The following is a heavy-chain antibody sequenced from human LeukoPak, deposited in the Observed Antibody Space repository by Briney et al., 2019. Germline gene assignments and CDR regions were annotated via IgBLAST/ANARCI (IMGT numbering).Heavy chain of an antibody. D-gene: IGHD3-10*01. J-gene: IGHJ6*02. CDR1: GFTFSSYS. V-gene: IGHV3-9*01. CDR3: AKGPGSYGLDV. Sequence: PGGSLRLSCAASGFTFSSYSMNWVRQAPGKGLEWVSGISWNSGSLGYVDSVKGRFTVSRDNAKNSLYLQMNSLRAEDTALYYCAKGPGSYGLDVWGQGTTVTVSS. CDR2: ISWNSGSL.